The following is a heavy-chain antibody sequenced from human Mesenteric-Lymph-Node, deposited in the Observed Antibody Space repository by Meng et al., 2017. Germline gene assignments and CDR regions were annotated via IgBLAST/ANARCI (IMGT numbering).Heavy chain of an antibody. J-gene: IGHJ3*02. CDR1: GGTFSSYA. Sequence: SVKVSCKASGGTFSSYAISWVRQAPGQGLEWMGGIIPIFGTANYAQKFQGRVTITADESTSTAYMELSSLRSEDTAVYYCARPRASGEDAFDIWGQGTMVTVSS. CDR3: ARPRASGEDAFDI. CDR2: IIPIFGTA. V-gene: IGHV1-69*13. D-gene: IGHD1-26*01.